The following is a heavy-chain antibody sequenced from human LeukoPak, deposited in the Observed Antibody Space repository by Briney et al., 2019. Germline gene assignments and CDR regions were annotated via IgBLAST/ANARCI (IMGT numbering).Heavy chain of an antibody. CDR3: AKVGYSSGWYFYYYYYMDV. CDR2: ISYDGSNK. D-gene: IGHD6-19*01. V-gene: IGHV3-30*18. CDR1: GFTFSSYG. J-gene: IGHJ6*03. Sequence: PGGSLRLSCAASGFTFSSYGMHWVRQAPGKGLEWVAVISYDGSNKYYADSVKGRFTISRDNSKNTLYLQMNSLRAEDTAVYYCAKVGYSSGWYFYYYYYMDVWGKGTTVTVSS.